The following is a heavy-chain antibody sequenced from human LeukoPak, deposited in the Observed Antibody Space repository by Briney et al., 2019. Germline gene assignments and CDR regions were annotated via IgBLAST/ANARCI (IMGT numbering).Heavy chain of an antibody. D-gene: IGHD2-15*01. CDR2: ISYDGSNK. J-gene: IGHJ5*02. CDR1: GFTFSSNA. V-gene: IGHV3-30*04. Sequence: GRSLRLSCAASGFTFSSNAMHWVRQAPGKGLEWVAVISYDGSNKYYADSVKGRFTISRDTAKNTLFLQMSGLRPEDTAVYYCARDRAAYFNWLDPWGQGTLVTVSS. CDR3: ARDRAAYFNWLDP.